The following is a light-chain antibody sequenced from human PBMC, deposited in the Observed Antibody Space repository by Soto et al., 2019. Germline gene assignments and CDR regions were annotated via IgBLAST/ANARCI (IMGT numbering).Light chain of an antibody. CDR3: TSYKSISTYV. V-gene: IGLV2-14*01. CDR1: SSDVCGYNH. J-gene: IGLJ1*01. CDR2: AVS. Sequence: QSVLTQPASVSESPGQSITISCAGTSSDVCGYNHVSWYQRHADKAPKLLIHAVSNRPSGDSKRLSGSKSGNEASLTISGLQAEDEADYYCTSYKSISTYVFGTGTKVTVL.